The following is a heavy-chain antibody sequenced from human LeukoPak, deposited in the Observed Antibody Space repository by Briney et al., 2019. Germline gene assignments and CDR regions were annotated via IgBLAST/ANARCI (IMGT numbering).Heavy chain of an antibody. CDR2: IYYSGST. V-gene: IGHV4-61*05. CDR1: GGSISSSSYY. CDR3: ARAYDFWSGYFDY. Sequence: SETLSLTCTVSGGSISSSSYYWGWIRQPPGKGLEWIGYIYYSGSTNYNPSLKSRVTIPVDTSKNQFSLKLNSVTAADTAVYYCARAYDFWSGYFDYWGQGTLVTVSS. J-gene: IGHJ4*02. D-gene: IGHD3-3*01.